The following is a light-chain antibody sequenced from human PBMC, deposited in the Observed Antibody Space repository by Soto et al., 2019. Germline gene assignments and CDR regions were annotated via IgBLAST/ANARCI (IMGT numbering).Light chain of an antibody. CDR2: WAS. V-gene: IGKV4-1*01. CDR3: QQYYSTPYP. CDR1: QSVLYSSNNKNY. J-gene: IGKJ2*01. Sequence: DIVMTQSPDSLAVSLGERATINCKSSQSVLYSSNNKNYLAWYQQKPGQPPKLLIYWASTRESGVPDRFSGSESGTDFTLTISSLQAEDVAVYYCQQYYSTPYPSGQGTKLEIK.